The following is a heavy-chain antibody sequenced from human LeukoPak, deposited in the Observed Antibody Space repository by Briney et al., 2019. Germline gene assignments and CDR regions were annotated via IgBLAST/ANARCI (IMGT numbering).Heavy chain of an antibody. Sequence: SETLSLTCTVSGGSISSGGYYWSWIRQHPGKGLEWIGYIYYSGSTYYNPSLKSRVTISVDTSKNQFSLKLSSVTAADTAVYYCARAHYDFWSGYYQGSWFDPWGQGTLVTVSS. V-gene: IGHV4-31*03. CDR2: IYYSGST. J-gene: IGHJ5*02. CDR3: ARAHYDFWSGYYQGSWFDP. D-gene: IGHD3-3*01. CDR1: GGSISSGGYY.